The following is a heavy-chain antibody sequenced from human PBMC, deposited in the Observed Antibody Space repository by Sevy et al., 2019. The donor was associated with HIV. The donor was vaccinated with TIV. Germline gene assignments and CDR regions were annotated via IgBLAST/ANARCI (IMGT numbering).Heavy chain of an antibody. V-gene: IGHV3-30*04. CDR2: ISSDGSNT. Sequence: GGSLRLSCAASGFSFSTYAMHWVRQAPGKGLEWVVVISSDGSNTYYTDSVKGRFTISRDNSKSTLYLQMNSLRPEDTAVYYCARAPRGIVVVVAGLDPWGQGTLVTVSS. J-gene: IGHJ5*02. CDR3: ARAPRGIVVVVAGLDP. D-gene: IGHD2-15*01. CDR1: GFSFSTYA.